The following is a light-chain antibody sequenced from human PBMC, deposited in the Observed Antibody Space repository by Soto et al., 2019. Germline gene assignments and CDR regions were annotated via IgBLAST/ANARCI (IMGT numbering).Light chain of an antibody. V-gene: IGKV3-20*01. CDR1: QSLTTNY. CDR3: QQYGDSPPT. Sequence: EIVLTQSPGTLSLSPGERATLSCRASQSLTTNYLAWYQRKPAQAPRLLIYGASSRATDIPRRFSGSGSGTDFTLTITRLEPEDFAVYYCQQYGDSPPTFGQGTKV. J-gene: IGKJ1*01. CDR2: GAS.